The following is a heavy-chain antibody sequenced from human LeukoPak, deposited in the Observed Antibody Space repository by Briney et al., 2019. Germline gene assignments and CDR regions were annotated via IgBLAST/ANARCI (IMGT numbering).Heavy chain of an antibody. CDR2: ISYDGSNK. Sequence: GRSLRLSCAASGFTFSSYAMHWVRQAPGKGLEWVAVISYDGSNKYYADSVKGRFTISRDNSKNTLYLQMNSLRAEDTAVYYCASGSSNGWRGYYYRSPLFDYWGQGTLVTVSS. CDR1: GFTFSSYA. D-gene: IGHD3-22*01. J-gene: IGHJ4*02. CDR3: ASGSSNGWRGYYYRSPLFDY. V-gene: IGHV3-30-3*01.